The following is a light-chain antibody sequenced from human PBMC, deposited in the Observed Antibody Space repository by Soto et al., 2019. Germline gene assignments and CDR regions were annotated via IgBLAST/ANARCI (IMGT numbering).Light chain of an antibody. V-gene: IGLV2-8*01. Sequence: QSALTQPPSASGSPGQSVTISCTGSSGDVGGYNYVSWYQQHPGKAPKLMIYEVNKRPSGVPDRFSGSKSGNTTSLTVSGLQAEDEADYYCNSYAYNNLKFGGGTKLTVL. CDR2: EVN. CDR3: NSYAYNNLK. CDR1: SGDVGGYNY. J-gene: IGLJ2*01.